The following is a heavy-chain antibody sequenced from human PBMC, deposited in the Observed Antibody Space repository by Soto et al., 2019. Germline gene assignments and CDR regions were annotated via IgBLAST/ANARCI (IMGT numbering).Heavy chain of an antibody. V-gene: IGHV1-24*01. CDR1: GYTLTELS. J-gene: IGHJ3*02. Sequence: GASVKVSCKVSGYTLTELSMHWVRQAPGKGLEWMGGFDPEDGETIYAQKFQGRVTTTEDTSTDTAYMELSSLRSEDTAVYYCATEYIVVVPAAIRPGAFDIWGQGTMVTVSS. CDR2: FDPEDGET. D-gene: IGHD2-2*01. CDR3: ATEYIVVVPAAIRPGAFDI.